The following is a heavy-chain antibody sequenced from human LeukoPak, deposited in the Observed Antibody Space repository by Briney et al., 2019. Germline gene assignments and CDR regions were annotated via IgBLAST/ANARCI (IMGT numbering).Heavy chain of an antibody. V-gene: IGHV4-34*01. CDR2: INHSGST. CDR1: GGSFSGYY. CDR3: AISITMIVVVTPYDAFDI. D-gene: IGHD3-22*01. Sequence: SETLSLTCAVYGGSFSGYYWSWIRQPPGKWLEWIGEINHSGSTNYNPSLKSRVTISVDTSKNQFSLKLSSVTAADTAVYYCAISITMIVVVTPYDAFDIWGQGTMVTVSS. J-gene: IGHJ3*02.